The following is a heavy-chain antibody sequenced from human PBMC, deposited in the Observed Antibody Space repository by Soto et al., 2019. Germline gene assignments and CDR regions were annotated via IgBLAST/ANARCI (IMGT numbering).Heavy chain of an antibody. CDR1: GYTFTGYY. D-gene: IGHD3-22*01. CDR2: INPNSGGT. J-gene: IGHJ3*02. Sequence: GASVKVSCKASGYTFTGYYMHWVRQAPGQGLEWMGWINPNSGGTNYAQKFQGWVTMTRDTSISTAYMELSRLRSDDTAVYYCARDLYYYDSSGYYYPDAFDIWGQGKMVTVS. V-gene: IGHV1-2*04. CDR3: ARDLYYYDSSGYYYPDAFDI.